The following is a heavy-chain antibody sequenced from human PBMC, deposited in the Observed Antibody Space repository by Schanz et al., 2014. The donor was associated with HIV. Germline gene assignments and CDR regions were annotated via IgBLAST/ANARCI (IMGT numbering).Heavy chain of an antibody. CDR3: AKEEQPLGGVGGYHFDY. V-gene: IGHV3-23*01. CDR1: GFTFSSYA. CDR2: ISGNSGHT. J-gene: IGHJ4*02. D-gene: IGHD6-13*01. Sequence: EVQLLESGGGLVQPGGSLRLSCAASGFTFSSYAMSWVRQAPGKGLEWVSGISGNSGHTWYADSVKGRFTISRDNPKTGLFVKMNSLRAEDTAVYSCAKEEQPLGGVGGYHFDYWGQGTLVTVSS.